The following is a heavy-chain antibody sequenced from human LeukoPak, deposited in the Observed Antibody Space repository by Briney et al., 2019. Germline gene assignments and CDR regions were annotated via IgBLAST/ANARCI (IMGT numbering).Heavy chain of an antibody. CDR3: AREYYYDSSGYLGY. D-gene: IGHD3-22*01. CDR1: GFTFSSYA. Sequence: AGGSLRLSCAASGFTFSSYAMSWVRQAPGKGLEWVSAISGSGGSTYYADSVNGRFTISRDKSQNTLYLQMNSLRAEDTAVYYCAREYYYDSSGYLGYWGQGTLVTVSS. CDR2: ISGSGGST. J-gene: IGHJ4*02. V-gene: IGHV3-23*01.